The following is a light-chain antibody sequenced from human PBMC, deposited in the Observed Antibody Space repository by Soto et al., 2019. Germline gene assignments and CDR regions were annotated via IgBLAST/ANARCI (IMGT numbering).Light chain of an antibody. J-gene: IGKJ1*01. CDR3: QQYGSSHWT. V-gene: IGKV3-20*01. Sequence: EIVLTQSPGTLSLSPGERATLSCRASQSVSSSFLAWYQQNPGQAHRLLIDGASSRATGIPDRFSSSGSGTDFTLTISRLETEDFAVYYCQQYGSSHWTCGQGTKVEIK. CDR2: GAS. CDR1: QSVSSSF.